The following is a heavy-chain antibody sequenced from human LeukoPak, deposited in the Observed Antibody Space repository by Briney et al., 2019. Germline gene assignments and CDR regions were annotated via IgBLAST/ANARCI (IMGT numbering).Heavy chain of an antibody. CDR1: GGSISSGGYS. Sequence: PSETLSLTCAVSGGSISSGGYSWSWIRQPPGKGLEWIGYIYHSGSTYYNPSPKSRVTISVDRSKNQFSLKLSSVTAADTAVYYCAREGVGDWSNWSDPWGQGTLVTVSS. D-gene: IGHD3/OR15-3a*01. CDR2: IYHSGST. J-gene: IGHJ5*02. CDR3: AREGVGDWSNWSDP. V-gene: IGHV4-30-2*01.